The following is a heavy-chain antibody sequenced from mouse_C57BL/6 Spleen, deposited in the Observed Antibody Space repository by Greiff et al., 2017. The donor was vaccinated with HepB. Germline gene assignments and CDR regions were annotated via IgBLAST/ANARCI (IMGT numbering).Heavy chain of an antibody. CDR1: GFTFSDYG. D-gene: IGHD2-4*01. V-gene: IGHV5-17*01. CDR3: ARASYDYASYYYAMDY. Sequence: EVKLMESGGGLVKPGGSLKLSCAASGFTFSDYGMHWVRQAPEKGLEWVAYISSGSSTIYYADTVKGRFTISRDNAKNTLFLQMTSLRSEDTAMYYCARASYDYASYYYAMDYWGQGTSVTVSS. CDR2: ISSGSSTI. J-gene: IGHJ4*01.